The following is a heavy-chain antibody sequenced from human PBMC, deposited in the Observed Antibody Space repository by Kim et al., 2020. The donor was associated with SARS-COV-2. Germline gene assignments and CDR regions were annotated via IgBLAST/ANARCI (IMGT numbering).Heavy chain of an antibody. J-gene: IGHJ4*02. CDR3: ARRAYTSGWWYFDY. V-gene: IGHV3-74*01. D-gene: IGHD6-19*01. Sequence: YADSVKGRFTISRDNAKNTLYLQMNSLRAEDTAVYYCARRAYTSGWWYFDYWGQGTLVTVSS.